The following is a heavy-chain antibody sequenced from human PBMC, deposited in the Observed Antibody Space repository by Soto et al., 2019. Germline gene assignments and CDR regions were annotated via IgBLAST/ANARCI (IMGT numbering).Heavy chain of an antibody. V-gene: IGHV3-30*18. D-gene: IGHD3-10*01. CDR3: VKDPCGSSLGVFEM. CDR1: GFIFSNYG. Sequence: QVQLGESGGGVVQPGRSLRLSCAASGFIFSNYGMHWVRQAPGKGLEWLSVISYDASNTIYADSVKGRFTMSKDNCKTRVYPQMSSLRAEDTGVYYRVKDPCGSSLGVFEMWGQETTLFVSS. J-gene: IGHJ3*02. CDR2: ISYDASNT.